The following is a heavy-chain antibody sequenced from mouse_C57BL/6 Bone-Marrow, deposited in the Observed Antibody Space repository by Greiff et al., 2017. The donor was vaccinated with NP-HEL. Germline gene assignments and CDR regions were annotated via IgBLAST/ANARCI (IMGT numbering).Heavy chain of an antibody. V-gene: IGHV1-64*01. CDR2: IPPTTGST. Sequence: QVQLQQPGAELVKPGASVKLSCKASGSTFTSYWMHWVQQRPGPGLEWIGMIPPTTGSTNYNEKFKRKATLTVDKSSSTAYMQLSSLTSEDSAVYYCALRRPNAMDYWGQGTSVTVSS. CDR3: ALRRPNAMDY. CDR1: GSTFTSYW. J-gene: IGHJ4*01.